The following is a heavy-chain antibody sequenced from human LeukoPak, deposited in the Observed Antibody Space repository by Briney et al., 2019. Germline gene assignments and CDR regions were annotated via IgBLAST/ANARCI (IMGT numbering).Heavy chain of an antibody. D-gene: IGHD2-2*01. V-gene: IGHV4-4*07. CDR2: IYSSGST. Sequence: SETLSLTCTVSGGSISSYYWSWIRQPAGKGLEWIGRIYSSGSTNYNPSLKSRVTMSVDTSKSQFSLKLSSVTTADTAVYYCARRNIVVVPAAIAGFYRFRPRYYYYYMDVWGKGTTVTISS. CDR1: GGSISSYY. CDR3: ARRNIVVVPAAIAGFYRFRPRYYYYYMDV. J-gene: IGHJ6*03.